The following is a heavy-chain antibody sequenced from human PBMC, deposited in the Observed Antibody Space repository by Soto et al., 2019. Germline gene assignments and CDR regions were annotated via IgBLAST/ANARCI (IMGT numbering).Heavy chain of an antibody. CDR1: GGSFSDYSWN. D-gene: IGHD3-10*01. CDR2: INHSGST. V-gene: IGHV4-34*01. CDR3: ARLNLYGSGSLYGMDV. J-gene: IGHJ6*02. Sequence: KPSETLSLTCAVYGGSFSDYSWNWNWIRQPPGKGLEWIGEINHSGSTSHNPSLKSRVTLSLDTSKSQFSLKLSSVTAADTAVYYCARLNLYGSGSLYGMDVWGQGTTVTVSS.